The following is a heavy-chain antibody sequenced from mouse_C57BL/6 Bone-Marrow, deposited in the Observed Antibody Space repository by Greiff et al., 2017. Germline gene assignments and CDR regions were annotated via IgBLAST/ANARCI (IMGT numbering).Heavy chain of an antibody. CDR1: GYTFTDYY. D-gene: IGHD1-1*01. J-gene: IGHJ1*03. CDR2: INPYNGGT. Sequence: EVKLVESGPVLVKPGASVKMSCKASGYTFTDYYMNWVKQSHGKSLEWIGVINPYNGGTSYNQKFKGKATLTVDKSSSTAYMELNSLTSEDSAVYYCARLGAYYGSPYWYFDVWGTGTTVTVSS. CDR3: ARLGAYYGSPYWYFDV. V-gene: IGHV1-19*01.